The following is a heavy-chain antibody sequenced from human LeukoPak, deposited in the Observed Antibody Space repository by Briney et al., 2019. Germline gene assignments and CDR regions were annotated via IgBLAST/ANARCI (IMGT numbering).Heavy chain of an antibody. CDR2: IYTSGST. Sequence: SETLSLTCTVSGGSISSYYWSWIRQPAGKGLEWIGRIYTSGSTNYNPSLKSRVTMSVDTSKNQFSLKLSSVTAADTAVYYCARDYGDALPSWFDPWGQGTLVTVSS. CDR1: GGSISSYY. V-gene: IGHV4-4*07. D-gene: IGHD4-17*01. J-gene: IGHJ5*02. CDR3: ARDYGDALPSWFDP.